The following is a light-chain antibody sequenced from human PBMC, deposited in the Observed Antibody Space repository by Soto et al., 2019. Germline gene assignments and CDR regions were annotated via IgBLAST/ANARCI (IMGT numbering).Light chain of an antibody. CDR1: QSISSY. J-gene: IGKJ1*01. V-gene: IGKV1-39*01. Sequence: DIHMTQSPSSLSASVGDRVTITCRASQSISSYLNWYQQKPGKAPKLLIYAASSLQSGVPSRFSGSGSGTDFTLTISNLEPEDFATYYCQQSYGTPQTFGQGTKVEIK. CDR3: QQSYGTPQT. CDR2: AAS.